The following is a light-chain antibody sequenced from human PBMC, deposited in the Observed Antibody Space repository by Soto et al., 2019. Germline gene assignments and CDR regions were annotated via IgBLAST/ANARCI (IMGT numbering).Light chain of an antibody. CDR2: GGF. CDR1: QSINSNS. J-gene: IGKJ1*01. Sequence: EIVLTQSPGTLSLSPGERATLSCRASQSINSNSLAWYQQKPGQAPRLVMYGGFSRPTGIPDRFSGSGSGTDVTLTISRLEPEDFSVYYCQYYCGLSRTFGQGTKVEIK. CDR3: QYYCGLSRT. V-gene: IGKV3-20*01.